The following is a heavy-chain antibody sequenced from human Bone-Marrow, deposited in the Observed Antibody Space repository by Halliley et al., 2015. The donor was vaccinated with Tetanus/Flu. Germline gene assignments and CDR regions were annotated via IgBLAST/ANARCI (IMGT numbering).Heavy chain of an antibody. CDR3: AKIAVIGKWFFDI. CDR2: ISSGGDMT. V-gene: IGHV3-23*01. J-gene: IGHJ2*01. CDR1: GFPFSSHG. D-gene: IGHD2-21*01. Sequence: SLRLSCAASGFPFSSHGMSWVRQVPGKGQEWVSSISSGGDMTFYSDSVKGRFTISRDNSKNTLYLQIYSLRADDTAIYYCAKIAVIGKWFFDIWGRGTLVTVSS.